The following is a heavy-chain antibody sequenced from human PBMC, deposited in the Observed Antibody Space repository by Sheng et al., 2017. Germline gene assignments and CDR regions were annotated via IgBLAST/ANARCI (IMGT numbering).Heavy chain of an antibody. Sequence: EVQLVESGGGLVQPGGSLRLSCAASGFTFSSYAMSWVRQAPGKGLEWVSAISGSGGSTYYADSVKGRFTISRDNSKNTLYLQMNSLRAEDTAVYYCAKRPTYCGGDCYSEFDYWGQGTLVTVS. CDR2: ISGSGGST. CDR1: GFTFSSYA. J-gene: IGHJ4*02. V-gene: IGHV3-23*04. CDR3: AKRPTYCGGDCYSEFDY. D-gene: IGHD2-21*01.